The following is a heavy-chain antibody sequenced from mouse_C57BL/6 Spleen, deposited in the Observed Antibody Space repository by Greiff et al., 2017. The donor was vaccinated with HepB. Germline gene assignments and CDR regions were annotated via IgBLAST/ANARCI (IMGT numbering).Heavy chain of an antibody. V-gene: IGHV1-80*01. Sequence: VQLQQSGAELVKPGASVKISCKASGYAFSSYWMNWVKQRPGKGLEWIGQIYPGDGDTNYNGKFKGKATLTADKSSSTAYMQLSSLTSEDSAVYFCARSWSYDYFDDWGQGTTLTVSS. CDR1: GYAFSSYW. D-gene: IGHD2-12*01. J-gene: IGHJ2*01. CDR3: ARSWSYDYFDD. CDR2: IYPGDGDT.